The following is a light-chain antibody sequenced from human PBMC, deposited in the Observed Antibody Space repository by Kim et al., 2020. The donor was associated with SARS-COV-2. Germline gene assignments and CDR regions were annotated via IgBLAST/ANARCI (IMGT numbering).Light chain of an antibody. J-gene: IGKJ4*01. V-gene: IGKV1-5*03. CDR1: QSIGTW. Sequence: DIQMTQSPSTLSVSVGDRVTITCRASQSIGTWLAWYQQKPGKAPRLLIYEASNLDSGVPSRFSGSGSGTEFTLTISSLQPDDFATYYCQQYNSYPLTFGGGTKLEI. CDR2: EAS. CDR3: QQYNSYPLT.